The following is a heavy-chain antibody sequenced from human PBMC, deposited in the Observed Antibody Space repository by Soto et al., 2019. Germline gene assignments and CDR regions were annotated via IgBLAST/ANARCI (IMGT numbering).Heavy chain of an antibody. CDR2: ISYDGSNK. CDR3: AKANYYGSGSYSDYYHGMDV. D-gene: IGHD3-10*01. V-gene: IGHV3-30*18. Sequence: PGGSLRLSCAASGFTFSSSGMHGVRQAPGKGLEWVAVISYDGSNKYYADSVKGRFTISRDNSKNTLYLQMNSLRAEDTAVYYRAKANYYGSGSYSDYYHGMDVWGQGTTVTVSS. J-gene: IGHJ6*02. CDR1: GFTFSSSG.